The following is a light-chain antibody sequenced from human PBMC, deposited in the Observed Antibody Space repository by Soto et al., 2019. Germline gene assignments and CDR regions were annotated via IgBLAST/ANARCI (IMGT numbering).Light chain of an antibody. CDR2: ENN. CDR3: GTWDSSLSALYV. CDR1: SSNIGNNY. J-gene: IGLJ1*01. Sequence: QSVLTQPPSVSVAPGQEVTISCSGSSSNIGNNYVSWYQQLPGTAPKLLIYENNKRPSGIPDRFSGSKSGTSATLGITGLQTGDEADYYCGTWDSSLSALYVFGTGTKVTVL. V-gene: IGLV1-51*02.